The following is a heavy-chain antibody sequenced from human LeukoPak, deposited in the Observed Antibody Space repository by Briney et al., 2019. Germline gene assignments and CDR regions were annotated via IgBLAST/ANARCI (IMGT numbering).Heavy chain of an antibody. V-gene: IGHV3-30*18. D-gene: IGHD6-13*01. CDR1: GFTFSNYG. Sequence: PGGSLRLSCAASGFTFSNYGMHWVRQAPRKGLEWVALISYDGSNKYFADSVKGRFTISRDNSKNTLYLQMHSLRAEDTAVYYCAKDNVAAAGRYFDYWGQGTLVTVSS. J-gene: IGHJ4*02. CDR2: ISYDGSNK. CDR3: AKDNVAAAGRYFDY.